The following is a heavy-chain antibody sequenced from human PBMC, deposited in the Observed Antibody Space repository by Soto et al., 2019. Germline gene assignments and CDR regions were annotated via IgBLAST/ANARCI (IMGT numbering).Heavy chain of an antibody. CDR1: GGTFSSYT. J-gene: IGHJ4*02. CDR2: IIPILGIA. Sequence: QVQLVQSGAEVKKPGSSVKVSCKASGGTFSSYTISWVRQAPGQGLEWMGRIIPILGIANYAQKFQGRVTSTADKSTSTAYMELSSLRSEDTAVYYCARGALWFGESLFDYWGQGTLVTVSS. D-gene: IGHD3-10*01. CDR3: ARGALWFGESLFDY. V-gene: IGHV1-69*02.